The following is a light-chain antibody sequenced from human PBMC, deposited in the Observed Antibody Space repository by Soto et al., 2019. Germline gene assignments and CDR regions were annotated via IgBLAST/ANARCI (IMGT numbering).Light chain of an antibody. J-gene: IGKJ2*01. Sequence: KVMTQSPATLSVSPGESATLSCRASQSVDSHLAWYQQKPGQPPRLLIYGASNRATGVPARFAGSGSGTEFTPTITSLQSEDFAVYYCQHYNYWPHTFGQGTKLEIK. CDR2: GAS. CDR1: QSVDSH. V-gene: IGKV3-15*01. CDR3: QHYNYWPHT.